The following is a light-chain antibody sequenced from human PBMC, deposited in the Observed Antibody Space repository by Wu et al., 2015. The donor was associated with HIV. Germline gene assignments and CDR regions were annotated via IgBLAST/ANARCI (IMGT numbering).Light chain of an antibody. CDR2: DAS. V-gene: IGKV3-11*01. Sequence: DIVLTQSPATLSFSPGERATLSCRASQTVNSNLAWYQQKPGQAPRLLMYDASSRATGIPARFSGSGSGTDFTLSISSLESEDFAVYYCQQFGDWPLTFGQGTRLDIK. CDR3: QQFGDWPLT. J-gene: IGKJ5*01. CDR1: QTVNSN.